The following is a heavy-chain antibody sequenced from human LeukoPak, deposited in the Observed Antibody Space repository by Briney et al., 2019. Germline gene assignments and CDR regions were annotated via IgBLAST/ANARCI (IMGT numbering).Heavy chain of an antibody. Sequence: GGSLRLSCAASGFTFSGSDIHWVRQASGKGLEWVGRVQTKPKSYATAYAASLKGRFIISRDDSVNTAYLQMNSLRTEDTAVYYCTTYRSGHYWGQGTLVTGPS. D-gene: IGHD6-19*01. V-gene: IGHV3-73*01. CDR2: VQTKPKSYAT. CDR3: TTYRSGHY. J-gene: IGHJ4*02. CDR1: GFTFSGSD.